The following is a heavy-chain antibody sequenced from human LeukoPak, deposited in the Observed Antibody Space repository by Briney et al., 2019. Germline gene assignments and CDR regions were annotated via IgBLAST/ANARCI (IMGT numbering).Heavy chain of an antibody. CDR3: ARNIPPGKYYFDY. Sequence: GGSLRLSCXXSGFSFSSYSINWVRQAPGKGVEGVSSISGSSSYIYYADSVRGRFTISRDNAKNSLYPQMNSLRAEDTAVYYCARNIPPGKYYFDYWGLGTLVTVSS. CDR1: GFSFSSYS. V-gene: IGHV3-21*01. CDR2: ISGSSSYI. D-gene: IGHD2-2*02. J-gene: IGHJ4*02.